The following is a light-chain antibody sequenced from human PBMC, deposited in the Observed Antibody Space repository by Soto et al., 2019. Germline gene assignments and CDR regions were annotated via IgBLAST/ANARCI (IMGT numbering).Light chain of an antibody. CDR3: QHSYSIPFT. CDR2: TAS. CDR1: QNIYSY. Sequence: DIQMTQSPSFLSSSLADRVTITCRASQNIYSYLKWYQQKPGTAPKLLIYTASNLQRGVPSKFSGSGSGTDFTLTMSSLQPEDFATYYCQHSYSIPFTFGQGTKLEI. J-gene: IGKJ2*01. V-gene: IGKV1-39*01.